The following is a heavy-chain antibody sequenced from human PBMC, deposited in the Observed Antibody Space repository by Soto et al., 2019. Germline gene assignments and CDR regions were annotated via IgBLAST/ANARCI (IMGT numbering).Heavy chain of an antibody. D-gene: IGHD3-22*01. J-gene: IGHJ6*02. CDR3: AKSSRYDSSPYSRGYSYGLDV. CDR1: GFTFSSYG. CDR2: ISYDGSNK. V-gene: IGHV3-30*18. Sequence: QVQLVESGGGEVQPGRSLRLSCVASGFTFSSYGVHWVRQAPGKGLERGVVISYDGSNKYYADSVKGRFTISRDNSKNTLYLQMNSLRAEDTAVYYCAKSSRYDSSPYSRGYSYGLDVWGQGTTVTVSS.